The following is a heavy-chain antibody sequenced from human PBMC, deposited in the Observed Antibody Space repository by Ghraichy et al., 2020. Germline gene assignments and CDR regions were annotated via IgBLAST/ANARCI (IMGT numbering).Heavy chain of an antibody. CDR2: INPSGGST. V-gene: IGHV3-23*01. CDR1: GFTFSRFA. J-gene: IGHJ4*02. Sequence: GGSLRLSCAASGFTFSRFAMSWVRQAPGKGLEWVSVINPSGGSTYYGDSVTGRFTISRDNSNNTLYLQMNNLRAEETDQYYCEKQGNNPIHFDYWGQGAVVTVSS. CDR3: EKQGNNPIHFDY. D-gene: IGHD5-18*01.